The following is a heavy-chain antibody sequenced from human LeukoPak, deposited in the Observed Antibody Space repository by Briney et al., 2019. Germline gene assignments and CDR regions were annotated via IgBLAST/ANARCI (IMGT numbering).Heavy chain of an antibody. D-gene: IGHD3-22*01. Sequence: SVKVSCKASGYTFTGYYMHWVRQAPGQGLEWMGWINPNSGGTNYAQKFQGRVTMTRDTSISTAYMELSRLRSDDTAVYYCARDRAYYYDSSGYYYYYYGMDVWGQRTTVTVSS. CDR1: GYTFTGYY. J-gene: IGHJ6*02. CDR2: INPNSGGT. V-gene: IGHV1-2*02. CDR3: ARDRAYYYDSSGYYYYYYGMDV.